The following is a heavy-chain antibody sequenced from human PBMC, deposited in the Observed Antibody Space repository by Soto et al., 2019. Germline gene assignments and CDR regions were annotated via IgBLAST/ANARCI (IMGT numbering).Heavy chain of an antibody. Sequence: SVKVSCKASGGTFSSYAISWVRQAPGQGLEWMGGIIPIFGTANYAQKFQGRVTITADKSTSTAYMELSSLRSEDTAVYYCARSHGSGSYDTFYYYYYGMDVWGQGXTVTVYS. D-gene: IGHD3-10*01. CDR2: IIPIFGTA. J-gene: IGHJ6*02. CDR3: ARSHGSGSYDTFYYYYYGMDV. CDR1: GGTFSSYA. V-gene: IGHV1-69*06.